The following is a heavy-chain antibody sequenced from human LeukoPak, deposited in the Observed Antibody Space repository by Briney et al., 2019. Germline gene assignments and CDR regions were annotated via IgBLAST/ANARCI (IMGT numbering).Heavy chain of an antibody. CDR1: GGSISSYY. V-gene: IGHV4-59*01. D-gene: IGHD3-10*01. J-gene: IGHJ2*01. CDR3: ARNTRAKYGSGSWLWYFDL. Sequence: PSETLSLTCTVSGGSISSYYWSWIRQPPGKGLEWIGYIYYSGSTNYNPSLKSRVTISVDTSKNQFSLKLSSVTAADTAVYYCARNTRAKYGSGSWLWYFDLWGRGTLVTVSS. CDR2: IYYSGST.